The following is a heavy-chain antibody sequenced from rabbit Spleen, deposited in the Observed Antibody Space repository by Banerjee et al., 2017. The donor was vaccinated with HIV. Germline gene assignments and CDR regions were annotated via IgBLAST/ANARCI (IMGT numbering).Heavy chain of an antibody. Sequence: QSLEESGGDLVKPGASLTLTCTASGLDFSSSYWICWVRQAPGKGLEWIACIDVRSSGTTHYASWAKGRFTISRTSSTTVALQMISLTAADTATYFCARDPAGREDFNLWGPGTLVTVS. CDR3: ARDPAGREDFNL. D-gene: IGHD4-2*01. V-gene: IGHV1S40*01. J-gene: IGHJ4*01. CDR1: GLDFSSSYW. CDR2: IDVRSSGTT.